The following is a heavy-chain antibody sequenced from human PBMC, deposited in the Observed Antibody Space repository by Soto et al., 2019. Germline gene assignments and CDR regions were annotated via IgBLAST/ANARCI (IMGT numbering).Heavy chain of an antibody. J-gene: IGHJ6*02. D-gene: IGHD3-10*01. Sequence: QITLKESGPTLVKPTQTLTLTCTFSGFSLSASGVGVAWIRQPPGKALEWLALIYWDDDKRYIPSLKSRLTLTKDTSKNQVVLTLTNVDPVDTATYYCAHPITVVRGVMGNYGLDVWGQGTTVTVSS. CDR1: GFSLSASGVG. CDR3: AHPITVVRGVMGNYGLDV. CDR2: IYWDDDK. V-gene: IGHV2-5*02.